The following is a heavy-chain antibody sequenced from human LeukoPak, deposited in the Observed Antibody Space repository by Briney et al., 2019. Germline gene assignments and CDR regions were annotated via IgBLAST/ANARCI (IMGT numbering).Heavy chain of an antibody. CDR2: INSDGSST. J-gene: IGHJ4*02. CDR1: GFTFSSYW. D-gene: IGHD3-10*01. V-gene: IGHV3-74*01. Sequence: GGPLRLSCAASGFTFSSYWMHWVRQAPGKGLVWVSRINSDGSSTSYADSVKGRFTISRDNAKNTLYLQMNSLRAEDTAVYYCAKSHSEAMVRGVITYWGQGTLVTVSS. CDR3: AKSHSEAMVRGVITY.